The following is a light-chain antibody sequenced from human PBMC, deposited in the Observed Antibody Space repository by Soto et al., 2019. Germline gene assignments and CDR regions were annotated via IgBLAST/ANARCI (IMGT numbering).Light chain of an antibody. CDR2: RAS. CDR1: QSLSGNY. Sequence: NVLTQSPGTLSLSPGQRASLSCRASQSLSGNYLAWYQQKPGQAPRVLTYRASIRATGISDRFSGSGSGTDFTLTISRLEPEDFAVYYCQHYGASPWTFGQGTKVDIK. J-gene: IGKJ1*01. V-gene: IGKV3-20*01. CDR3: QHYGASPWT.